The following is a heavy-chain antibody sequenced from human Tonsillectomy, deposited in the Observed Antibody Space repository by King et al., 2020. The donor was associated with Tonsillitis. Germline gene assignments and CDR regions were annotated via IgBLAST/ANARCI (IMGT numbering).Heavy chain of an antibody. CDR3: ARGRGWRAFDI. V-gene: IGHV3-48*03. D-gene: IGHD3-3*01. Sequence: DVQLVESGGGLVQPGGSLRVSCEASGFTFRMYEMNWVRQAPGKGLEWISYISCSGSSIYYSDSVKGRFTISRDNAENSLYLQMNSLRAEDTAVYYCARGRGWRAFDIWGQGTMVTVSS. CDR1: GFTFRMYE. CDR2: ISCSGSSI. J-gene: IGHJ3*02.